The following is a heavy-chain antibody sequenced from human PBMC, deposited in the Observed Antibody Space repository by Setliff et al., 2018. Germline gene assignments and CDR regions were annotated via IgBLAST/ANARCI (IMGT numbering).Heavy chain of an antibody. J-gene: IGHJ4*02. D-gene: IGHD3-10*01. V-gene: IGHV1-8*03. CDR1: GYTFTSYD. CDR3: ARGLLWFGEPSW. Sequence: ASVKVSCKASGYTFTSYDVNWVRQATGQGLEWMGWMNPNSGNTGYAQKFQGRLTITRNTSISTAYMELSSLRSEDPAGYYCARGLLWFGEPSWWGQGTLVTVSS. CDR2: MNPNSGNT.